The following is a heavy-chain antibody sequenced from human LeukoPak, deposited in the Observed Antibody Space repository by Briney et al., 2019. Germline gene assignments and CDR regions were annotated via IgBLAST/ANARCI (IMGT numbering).Heavy chain of an antibody. V-gene: IGHV3-20*04. D-gene: IGHD5-12*01. Sequence: GGSLRLSCAASGFTFDDCGMSWVRQPPGKGLEWVSGINWNGGSIGYADSVKGRFTISRDNAKNSLFLQMNSLRAEDTAVYYCARDGRDIVATAIDYWGQGTLVTVSS. CDR1: GFTFDDCG. CDR2: INWNGGSI. J-gene: IGHJ4*02. CDR3: ARDGRDIVATAIDY.